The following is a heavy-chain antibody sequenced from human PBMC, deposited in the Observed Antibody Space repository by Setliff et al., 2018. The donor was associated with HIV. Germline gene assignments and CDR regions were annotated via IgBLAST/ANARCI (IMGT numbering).Heavy chain of an antibody. CDR1: GDSIGSNPYY. J-gene: IGHJ4*02. D-gene: IGHD1-26*01. CDR2: ISHSGNT. CDR3: ARGRPAIVTAPGVEGDY. Sequence: SETLSLTCTVSGDSIGSNPYYWGWIRQPPGKGLEWIAEISHSGNTNYNPSLKSRVTISLDPSKNQFSLHLRSATAADTAVYYCARGRPAIVTAPGVEGDYWGQGTLVTVSS. V-gene: IGHV4-39*07.